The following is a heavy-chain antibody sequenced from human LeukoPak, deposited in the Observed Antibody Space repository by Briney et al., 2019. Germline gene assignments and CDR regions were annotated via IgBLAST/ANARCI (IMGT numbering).Heavy chain of an antibody. CDR3: AREPNTVLDY. J-gene: IGHJ4*02. Sequence: SQTLSLTCTVSGGSISSGSYYGSWIRQPAGKGLEWIGRIYTSGSTNYNPSLKSRVTISVDTSKNQFSLKLSSVTAADTAVYYCAREPNTVLDYWGQGTLVTVSS. CDR2: IYTSGST. D-gene: IGHD4-11*01. V-gene: IGHV4-61*02. CDR1: GGSISSGSYY.